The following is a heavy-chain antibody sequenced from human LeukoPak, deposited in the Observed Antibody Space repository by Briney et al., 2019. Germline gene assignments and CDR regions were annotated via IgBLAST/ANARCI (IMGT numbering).Heavy chain of an antibody. Sequence: GGSLRLSCAASGFTFSSYAMSWVRQAPGKGLEWVSVIYSGGSTYYADSVKGRFTISRDNSKNTLYLQMNSLRAEDTAVYYCARVAVAGHYWGQGTLVTVSS. J-gene: IGHJ4*02. V-gene: IGHV3-66*01. D-gene: IGHD6-19*01. CDR3: ARVAVAGHY. CDR1: GFTFSSYA. CDR2: IYSGGST.